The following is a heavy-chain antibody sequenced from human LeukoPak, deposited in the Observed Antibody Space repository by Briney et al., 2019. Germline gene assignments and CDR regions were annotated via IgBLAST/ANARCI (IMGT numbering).Heavy chain of an antibody. CDR1: GYTFTSYY. CDR2: INPSGGST. V-gene: IGHV1-46*01. D-gene: IGHD4-23*01. Sequence: GASVKVSCKASGYTFTSYYMHWVRQAPGQGLEWMGIINPSGGSTSYAQKFQGRVTMTRDMSTSTVYMELSSLRSEDTAVYYCASTAYGGPGLGYYYYYMDVWGKGTTVTVSS. CDR3: ASTAYGGPGLGYYYYYMDV. J-gene: IGHJ6*03.